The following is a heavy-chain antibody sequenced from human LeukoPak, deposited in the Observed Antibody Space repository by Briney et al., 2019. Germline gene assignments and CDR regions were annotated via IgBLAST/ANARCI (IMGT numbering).Heavy chain of an antibody. V-gene: IGHV3-21*01. CDR2: ISSSSSYI. CDR1: GFTFSSYS. J-gene: IGHJ4*02. Sequence: GGSLRLSCAASGFTFSSYSMNWVRQAPGKGLEWVSSISSSSSYIYYADSVKGRFTISRDNAKNSLYLQMNRLRAEDTAVYYCARVPNPVDSSGYHIDYWGQGTLVTVSS. CDR3: ARVPNPVDSSGYHIDY. D-gene: IGHD3-22*01.